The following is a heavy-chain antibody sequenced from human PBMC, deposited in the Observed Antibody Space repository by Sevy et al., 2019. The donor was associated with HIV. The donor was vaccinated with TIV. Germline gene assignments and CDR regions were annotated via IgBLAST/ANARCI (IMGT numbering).Heavy chain of an antibody. CDR2: IYSGGST. D-gene: IGHD3-16*01. V-gene: IGHV3-53*01. J-gene: IGHJ6*03. CDR1: GFTVSSNY. Sequence: GGSLRLSCAASGFTVSSNYMSWVRQAPGKGLEWVSVIYSGGSTYYADSVEGRFTISRDNSKNTLYLQMNSLRAEDTAVYYCARVRVSMITFGGAITGIYYYYYMDVWGKGTTVTVSS. CDR3: ARVRVSMITFGGAITGIYYYYYMDV.